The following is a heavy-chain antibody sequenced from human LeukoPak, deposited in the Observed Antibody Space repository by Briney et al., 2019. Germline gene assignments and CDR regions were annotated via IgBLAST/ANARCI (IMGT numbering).Heavy chain of an antibody. J-gene: IGHJ4*02. V-gene: IGHV3-74*01. CDR3: AKSTVTSMLFDY. D-gene: IGHD4-17*01. CDR1: GFTFSSYW. Sequence: GGSLRLSCAASGFTFSSYWMHWVRQAPGKGLVWVSRINSDGSSTSYADSVKGRFTISRDNAKNTLYLQMNSLRAEDTAVYYCAKSTVTSMLFDYWGQGTLVTVSS. CDR2: INSDGSST.